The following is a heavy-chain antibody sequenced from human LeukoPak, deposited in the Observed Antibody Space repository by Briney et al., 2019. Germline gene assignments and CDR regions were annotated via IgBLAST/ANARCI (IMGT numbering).Heavy chain of an antibody. Sequence: PSETLSLTCTVSGGSISSYYWSWIRQPPGKGLEWIGYIYYTGSTNHNPSLRSRVTISVDTSKNQFSLKLSSVTAANTAVYYCARVVYSGYDFRGAMDVWGKGTTVTVSS. J-gene: IGHJ6*03. CDR2: IYYTGST. V-gene: IGHV4-59*01. CDR3: ARVVYSGYDFRGAMDV. CDR1: GGSISSYY. D-gene: IGHD5-12*01.